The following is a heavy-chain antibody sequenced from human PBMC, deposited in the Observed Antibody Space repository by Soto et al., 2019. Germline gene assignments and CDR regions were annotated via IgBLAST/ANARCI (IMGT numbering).Heavy chain of an antibody. J-gene: IGHJ4*02. CDR3: ARGRASRWARPFY. Sequence: QVQLQQSGPGLVEPSETLSLTCTVSGGSFNSYYWSWIRQPPGKGLEWIGSYLYDEDTTYNPSLESRVSMSVDTSKRQFSLTLSSVSAADTAVYYCARGRASRWARPFYWGQGTLVAVSS. D-gene: IGHD3-3*02. V-gene: IGHV4-59*01. CDR1: GGSFNSYY. CDR2: YLYDEDT.